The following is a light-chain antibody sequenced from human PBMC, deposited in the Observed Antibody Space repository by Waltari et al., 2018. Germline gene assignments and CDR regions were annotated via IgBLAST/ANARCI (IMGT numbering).Light chain of an antibody. CDR1: QSVGSN. CDR2: DAS. Sequence: EKVLTQSPATVSVSPGEGVTLSCRASQSVGSNIAWYQQRPGQAPRRVIYDASTSASGIPAMFSGSGSGTEFTLTISGLQSEDCALYYCQQYNDWYSFGQGTKLEIK. CDR3: QQYNDWYS. V-gene: IGKV3-15*01. J-gene: IGKJ2*03.